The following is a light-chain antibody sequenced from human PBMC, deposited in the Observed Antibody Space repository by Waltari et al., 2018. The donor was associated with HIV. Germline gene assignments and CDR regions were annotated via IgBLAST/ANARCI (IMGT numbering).Light chain of an antibody. V-gene: IGLV2-11*01. CDR1: SSDVGGYNY. CDR2: DVS. CDR3: CLYVGSPVV. Sequence: QSALTQPRSLSGSPGQSVTISCTGTSSDVGGYNYVSWYQQNPGKAPKLMIYDVSKRPSGVPERFSGSKSGNTASLTISGLQAEDEADYYCCLYVGSPVVFGGGTKLTVL. J-gene: IGLJ2*01.